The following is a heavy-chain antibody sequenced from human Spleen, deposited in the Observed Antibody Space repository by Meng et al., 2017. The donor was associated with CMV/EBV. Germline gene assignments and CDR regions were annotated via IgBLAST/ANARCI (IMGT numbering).Heavy chain of an antibody. D-gene: IGHD6-13*01. CDR2: INWNGGST. J-gene: IGHJ5*02. Sequence: TFDDYGMSWVRQAPGKGLEWVSGINWNGGSTGYADSVKGRFTISRDNAKNSLYLQMNSLRAEDTALYYCARDRRQRYSSSWLPEWFDPWGQGTLVTVSS. CDR3: ARDRRQRYSSSWLPEWFDP. CDR1: TFDDYG. V-gene: IGHV3-20*03.